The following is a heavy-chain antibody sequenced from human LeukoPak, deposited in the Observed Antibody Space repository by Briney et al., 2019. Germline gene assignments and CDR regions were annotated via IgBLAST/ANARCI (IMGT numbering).Heavy chain of an antibody. CDR1: GGSISSYY. CDR2: IYTSGST. D-gene: IGHD5-18*01. V-gene: IGHV4-4*08. CDR3: ARGHRGYSYEGWFDP. Sequence: SETLSLTCTVSGGSISSYYWSWIRQPPGKGLEWIGRIYTSGSTNYNPSLKSRVTISVDTSKNQFSLKLSSVTAADTAVYYCARGHRGYSYEGWFDPWGQGTLVTVSS. J-gene: IGHJ5*02.